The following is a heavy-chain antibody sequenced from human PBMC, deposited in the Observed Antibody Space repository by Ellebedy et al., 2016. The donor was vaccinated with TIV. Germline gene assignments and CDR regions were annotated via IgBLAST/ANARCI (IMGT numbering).Heavy chain of an antibody. CDR1: GFTFDDYA. J-gene: IGHJ6*02. Sequence: GESLKISCAASGFTFDDYAMHWVRQAPGKGLEWVSLISGDGGSTYYADSVKGRFTISRDNSKNSLYLQMNSLRTEDTALYYCAKVRPGHYYYGMDVWGQGTTVTVSS. V-gene: IGHV3-43*02. CDR2: ISGDGGST. CDR3: AKVRPGHYYYGMDV.